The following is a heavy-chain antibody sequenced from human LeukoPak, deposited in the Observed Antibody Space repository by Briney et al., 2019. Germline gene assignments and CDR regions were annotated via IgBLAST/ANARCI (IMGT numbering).Heavy chain of an antibody. V-gene: IGHV3-48*03. J-gene: IGHJ4*02. CDR1: GFTFSIFE. CDR2: ISSSGSTI. Sequence: PGGSLRLSCAASGFTFSIFEMNWVRQAPGKGLEWVSYISSSGSTIHYADSVKGRFTISRDNAKNSLYLQMNSLRAEDTAVYYCASGARRSGPDYWGQGTLVTVSS. D-gene: IGHD2-15*01. CDR3: ASGARRSGPDY.